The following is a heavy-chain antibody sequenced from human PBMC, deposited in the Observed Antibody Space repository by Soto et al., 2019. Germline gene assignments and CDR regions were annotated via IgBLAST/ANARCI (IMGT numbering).Heavy chain of an antibody. CDR1: GFTFSSYA. D-gene: IGHD5-18*01. Sequence: EVQLLESGGGLVQPGGSLRLSCAASGFTFSSYAMSWVRQAPGKGLEWVSAISGSGGSTYYADSWKGLFTMSRDNSKNTLYLQMNSLRAEHTAVYYCAKNGYSYGPFRYWGQGTLVTVSS. CDR2: ISGSGGST. CDR3: AKNGYSYGPFRY. V-gene: IGHV3-23*01. J-gene: IGHJ4*02.